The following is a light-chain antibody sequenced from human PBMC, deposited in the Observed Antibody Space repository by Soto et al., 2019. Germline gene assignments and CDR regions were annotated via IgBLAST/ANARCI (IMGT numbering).Light chain of an antibody. J-gene: IGKJ1*01. V-gene: IGKV1-5*03. CDR1: QSISSG. CDR2: KAS. Sequence: DIQMTQSPSTLYASVGDRVTITCLASQSISSGLAWYQQKPGKAPKRLIYKASSVESGVPSRFSGSGSGTEFTLPISSLQPDDFSPYYCQHYNSYPWTFGQGTKVEIK. CDR3: QHYNSYPWT.